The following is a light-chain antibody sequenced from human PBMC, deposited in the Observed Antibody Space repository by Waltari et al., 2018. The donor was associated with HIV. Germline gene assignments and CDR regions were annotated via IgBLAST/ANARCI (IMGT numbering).Light chain of an antibody. CDR1: SSDVGSYNL. V-gene: IGLV2-23*02. CDR2: EVS. J-gene: IGLJ3*02. Sequence: QSALPPPASVSGSPGQSITIPCTGPSSDVGSYNLVSWYQQHPGKAPKLMIYEVSKRPSGVSNRFSGSKSGNTASLTISGLQAEDEADYYCCSYAGSSTLFGGGTKLTVL. CDR3: CSYAGSSTL.